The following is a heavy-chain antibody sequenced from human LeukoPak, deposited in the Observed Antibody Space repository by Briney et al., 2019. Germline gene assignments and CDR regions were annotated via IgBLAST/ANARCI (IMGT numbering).Heavy chain of an antibody. J-gene: IGHJ5*02. CDR3: AKETEMATNWFDP. V-gene: IGHV3-43*02. CDR1: GFTFDDYA. D-gene: IGHD5-24*01. Sequence: GGSLRLSCAASGFTFDDYAMHWVRRAPGKGLEWVSLISGDGGSTYYADSVKGRFTISRDDSKNSLYLQMNSLRTEDTALYYCAKETEMATNWFDPWGQETLVTVSS. CDR2: ISGDGGST.